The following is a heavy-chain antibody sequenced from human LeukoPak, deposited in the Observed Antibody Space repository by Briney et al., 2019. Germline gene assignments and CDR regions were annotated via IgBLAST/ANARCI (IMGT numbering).Heavy chain of an antibody. J-gene: IGHJ4*02. D-gene: IGHD4-23*01. CDR2: INHSGST. CDR3: ATLSTVVTPYYFDY. CDR1: GGSFSGYY. Sequence: SETLSLTCAVYGGSFSGYYWSWIRQPPEKGLEWIGEINHSGSTNYNPSLKSRVTISVDTSKNQFSLKLSSVTAADTAVYYCATLSTVVTPYYFDYWGQGTLVTVSS. V-gene: IGHV4-34*01.